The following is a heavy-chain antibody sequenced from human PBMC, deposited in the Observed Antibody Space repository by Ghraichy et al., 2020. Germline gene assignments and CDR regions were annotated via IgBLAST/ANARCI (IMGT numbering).Heavy chain of an antibody. D-gene: IGHD3-22*01. V-gene: IGHV4-39*01. CDR2: IYYSGST. Sequence: SETLSLTCTVSGGSISSRSYYWGWIRQPPGKGLEWIGNIYYSGSTYYNPSLNSRVTISVDTSKNQFSLKLSSVTAADTAVYYCARQVDYYDSNGYRLYGMDVWGQGTTVTVSS. J-gene: IGHJ6*02. CDR1: GGSISSRSYY. CDR3: ARQVDYYDSNGYRLYGMDV.